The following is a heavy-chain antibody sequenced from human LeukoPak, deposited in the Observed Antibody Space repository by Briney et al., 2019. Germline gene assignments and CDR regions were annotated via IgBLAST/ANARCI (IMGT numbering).Heavy chain of an antibody. V-gene: IGHV1-69*05. CDR2: IIPIFGTA. D-gene: IGHD1-7*01. J-gene: IGHJ4*02. Sequence: SVKVSCKASGGTFSSYAISWVRQAPGQGLEWMGRIIPIFGTANYAQKFQGRVTITTDESTSTAYMELSSLRSDDTAVYYCATSISGTTINYWGQGTLVTVSS. CDR3: ATSISGTTINY. CDR1: GGTFSSYA.